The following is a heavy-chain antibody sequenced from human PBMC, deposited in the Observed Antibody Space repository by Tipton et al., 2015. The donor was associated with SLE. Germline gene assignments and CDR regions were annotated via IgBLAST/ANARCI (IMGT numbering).Heavy chain of an antibody. D-gene: IGHD3-3*01. CDR2: IFSGGST. J-gene: IGHJ2*01. Sequence: SLRLSCAASGFTVSTHYMTWVRQAPGKGLEWVSLIFSGGSTSYADSVKGRFTISRGNSKNTLYLQMNSLRAEDTAVYYCARSSWYDFWSGYYSERYFDLWGRGTLVTVSS. CDR3: ARSSWYDFWSGYYSERYFDL. CDR1: GFTVSTHY. V-gene: IGHV3-53*05.